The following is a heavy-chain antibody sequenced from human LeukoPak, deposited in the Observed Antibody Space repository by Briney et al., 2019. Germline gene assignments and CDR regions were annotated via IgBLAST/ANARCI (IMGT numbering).Heavy chain of an antibody. CDR2: ISYDGSNK. J-gene: IGHJ6*02. CDR3: AKEGYDSSGYSGYYGMDV. V-gene: IGHV3-30*18. Sequence: PGGSLRLSCAASGYPFSSYGMHWVRQAPGKGLEWVAVISYDGSNKYYADSVKGRFTISGDNSKNTLYLQMNSLRAEDTAVYYCAKEGYDSSGYSGYYGMDVWGQGTTVTVSS. CDR1: GYPFSSYG. D-gene: IGHD3-22*01.